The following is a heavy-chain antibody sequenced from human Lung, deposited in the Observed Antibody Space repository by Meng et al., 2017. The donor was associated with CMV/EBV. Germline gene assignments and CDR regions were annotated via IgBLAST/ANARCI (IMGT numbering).Heavy chain of an antibody. V-gene: IGHV3-21*03. CDR1: GFSFSTYS. D-gene: IGHD6-19*01. CDR2: ITSSSSYI. J-gene: IGHJ5*02. Sequence: GESLKISCAASGFSFSTYSMNWVRQTPGKGLEWFSSITSSSSYIFYADSVEGLFIISRDNAKNSLYLQMNSLKAEDTGVYYCARDGDSGWSWGQGTLVTVSS. CDR3: ARDGDSGWS.